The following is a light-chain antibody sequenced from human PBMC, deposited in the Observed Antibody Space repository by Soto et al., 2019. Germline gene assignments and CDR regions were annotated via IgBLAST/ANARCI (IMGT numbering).Light chain of an antibody. CDR3: QQYNSWPPT. V-gene: IGKV3-15*01. CDR2: AAS. Sequence: EGLMTQSPATLSVSPGESAALSCRASQSVRSNLAWYQQKPGQPPRLLIYAASTRVTTIPARFSGSEFGTEFTLTISSLQSEDFAVYYCQQYNSWPPTFGQGTKVDIK. CDR1: QSVRSN. J-gene: IGKJ1*01.